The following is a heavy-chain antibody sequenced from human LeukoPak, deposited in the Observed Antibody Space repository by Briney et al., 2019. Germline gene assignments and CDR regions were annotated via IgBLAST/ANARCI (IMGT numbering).Heavy chain of an antibody. CDR2: ISYDGSNK. CDR3: AKEPWSFDY. Sequence: GGSLRLSCAASGFTFSSYGMHWVRQAPGKGLEWVAVISYDGSNKYYAESVRGRFTVSRDNSKNTLSLQMNSLRAEDTAVYYCAKEPWSFDYWGQGTLVTVSS. J-gene: IGHJ4*02. CDR1: GFTFSSYG. V-gene: IGHV3-30*18. D-gene: IGHD2-8*02.